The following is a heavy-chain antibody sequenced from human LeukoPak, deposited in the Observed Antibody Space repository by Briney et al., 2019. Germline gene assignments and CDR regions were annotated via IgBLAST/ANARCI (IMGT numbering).Heavy chain of an antibody. J-gene: IGHJ3*02. D-gene: IGHD3-22*01. CDR3: ARDFHRYCYDCGDYYTTFDI. V-gene: IGHV3-53*01. Sequence: GGSLRLSCAASEFTVRSYHMSWVRQAPGKGLEWVSVIDSGGSTYYAESVKGRLTISRDNSKNTLYLQMNTLAAEDTAMYYCARDFHRYCYDCGDYYTTFDIWGQGTMVTVSS. CDR2: IDSGGST. CDR1: EFTVRSYH.